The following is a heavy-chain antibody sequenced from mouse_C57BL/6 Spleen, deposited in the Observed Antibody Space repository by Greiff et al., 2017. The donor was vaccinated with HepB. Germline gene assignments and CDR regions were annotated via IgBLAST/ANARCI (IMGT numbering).Heavy chain of an antibody. CDR1: GYAFSSSW. CDR3: ASHGSSYAHWYFDV. CDR2: IYPGDGDT. V-gene: IGHV1-82*01. D-gene: IGHD1-1*01. J-gene: IGHJ1*03. Sequence: VQLQQSGPELVKPGASVKISCKASGYAFSSSWMNWVKQRPGKGLEWIGRIYPGDGDTTYNGKFKGKATLTADKSSSTAYMQLSSLTSEDSAVYFCASHGSSYAHWYFDVWGTGTTVTVSS.